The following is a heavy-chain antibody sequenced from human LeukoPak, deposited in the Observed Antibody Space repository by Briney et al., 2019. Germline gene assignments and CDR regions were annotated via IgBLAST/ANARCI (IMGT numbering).Heavy chain of an antibody. CDR1: GFTFSSYS. V-gene: IGHV3-21*01. CDR3: ARDPPPDDTSGYLDY. D-gene: IGHD3-22*01. CDR2: ITSKSSYT. Sequence: GGSLRLSCAASGFTFSSYSMNWVRQAPGKGLEWVSSITSKSSYTYYADSVKGRFTISRDNAKNSLYLQMNSLRAEDTAVYYCARDPPPDDTSGYLDYWGQGALVTVSS. J-gene: IGHJ4*02.